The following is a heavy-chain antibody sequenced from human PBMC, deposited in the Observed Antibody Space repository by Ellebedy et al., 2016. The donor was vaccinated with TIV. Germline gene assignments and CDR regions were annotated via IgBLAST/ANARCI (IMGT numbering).Heavy chain of an antibody. Sequence: GESLKISXAASGFTFDDFAMHWVRQAPGKGLEWVSLVSWDGATTYYADAVQGRFTISRDNSKNSLYLHMNSLGTEDTAFYFCAKDISAMAATSNSYPDYWGQGTLVTVSS. J-gene: IGHJ4*02. CDR2: VSWDGATT. CDR1: GFTFDDFA. V-gene: IGHV3-43D*03. CDR3: AKDISAMAATSNSYPDY. D-gene: IGHD5-24*01.